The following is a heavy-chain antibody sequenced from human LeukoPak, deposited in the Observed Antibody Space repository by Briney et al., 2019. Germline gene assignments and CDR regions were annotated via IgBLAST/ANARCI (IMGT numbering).Heavy chain of an antibody. J-gene: IGHJ3*02. D-gene: IGHD3-22*01. CDR3: AATYYYDSSALDAFDI. CDR2: INAGNGNT. Sequence: GASVKVSCKASGYTFTSYAMHWVRQAPGQRLEWMGWINAGNGNTKYSQKFQGRVTMTRDTSTSTVYMELSSLRSEDTAVYYCAATYYYDSSALDAFDIWGQGTMVTVSS. V-gene: IGHV1-3*01. CDR1: GYTFTSYA.